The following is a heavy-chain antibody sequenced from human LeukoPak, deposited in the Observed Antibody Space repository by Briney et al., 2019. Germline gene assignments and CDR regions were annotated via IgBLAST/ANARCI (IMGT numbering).Heavy chain of an antibody. D-gene: IGHD1-14*01. CDR3: AKIRTYFYHGLDV. CDR1: GFTFSTCA. J-gene: IGHJ6*02. CDR2: ISGTTSGT. Sequence: GGSLRLSCAASGFTFSTCAMSWVRQAPGKGLEWVSGISGTTSGTYYADSVKGRFTISRDNSKNTLFLQVNSLRAEDTAVYYCAKIRTYFYHGLDVWGQGTTVTVSS. V-gene: IGHV3-23*01.